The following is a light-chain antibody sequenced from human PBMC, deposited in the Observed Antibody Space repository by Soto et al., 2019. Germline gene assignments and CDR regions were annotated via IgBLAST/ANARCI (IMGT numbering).Light chain of an antibody. CDR2: DAS. Sequence: VVLTQSPATLSLSPGDTATLSCGASQSVSSSLAWYQQKPGQAPRLLIYDASSRATGVPARFSGSGSGTDFTLTISSLEPEDFAVYYCHHRGNGITFGQGTRLEI. CDR1: QSVSSS. CDR3: HHRGNGIT. J-gene: IGKJ5*01. V-gene: IGKV3-11*01.